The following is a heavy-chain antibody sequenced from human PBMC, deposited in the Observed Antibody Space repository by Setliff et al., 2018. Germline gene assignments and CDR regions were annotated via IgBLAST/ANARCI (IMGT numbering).Heavy chain of an antibody. J-gene: IGHJ4*02. CDR3: ARSDWDSSGYYYFDY. D-gene: IGHD3-22*01. V-gene: IGHV4-39*07. CDR2: LYFGGST. CDR1: GASLNSADYY. Sequence: SETLSLTCVVSGASLNSADYYWGWIRQPPGKGLEWIGTLYFGGSTHYNPSLKSRVTISVDTSKNQFSLNLSSLTAADTAVYFCARSDWDSSGYYYFDYWGQGALVTVSS.